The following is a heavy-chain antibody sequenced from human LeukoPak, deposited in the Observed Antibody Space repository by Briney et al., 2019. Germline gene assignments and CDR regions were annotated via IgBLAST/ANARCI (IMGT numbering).Heavy chain of an antibody. D-gene: IGHD6-19*01. CDR3: ARDQIAVAADAGFDY. Sequence: ASVKVSCKASGYTFTSYYMHWVRQAPGQGLEWMGIINPSGGSTSYAQKFQGRVTMTRDTSTSTVYMELSSLRSEDTAVYYCARDQIAVAADAGFDYWGQGTLVTVSS. J-gene: IGHJ4*02. V-gene: IGHV1-46*01. CDR1: GYTFTSYY. CDR2: INPSGGST.